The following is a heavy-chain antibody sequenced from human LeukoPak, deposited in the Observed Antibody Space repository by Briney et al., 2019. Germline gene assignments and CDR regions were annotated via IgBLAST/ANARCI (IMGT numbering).Heavy chain of an antibody. Sequence: SETLSLTCSVSGYSITSGYYWGWIRQPPGMGLEWIGTMYHSGSTYYHPSLKSRVTISVDTSKNQFSLKLSSVTAADTALYYCARVRHIVGATDYFGYWGQGTLVTVSS. CDR1: GYSITSGYY. CDR3: ARVRHIVGATDYFGY. D-gene: IGHD1-26*01. J-gene: IGHJ4*02. CDR2: MYHSGST. V-gene: IGHV4-38-2*02.